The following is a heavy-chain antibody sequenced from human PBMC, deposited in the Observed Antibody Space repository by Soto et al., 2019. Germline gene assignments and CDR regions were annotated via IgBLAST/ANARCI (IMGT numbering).Heavy chain of an antibody. Sequence: SETLSLTCAVYGGSFIGYYWSWIRQPPGKGLEWIGEINHSGSTNYNPSLKSRVTISVDTSKNQFSLKLSSVTAADTAVYYCARGLGSLWRYPSYNWFDPWGQGTLVTVSS. CDR3: ARGLGSLWRYPSYNWFDP. CDR1: GGSFIGYY. D-gene: IGHD1-1*01. V-gene: IGHV4-34*01. J-gene: IGHJ5*02. CDR2: INHSGST.